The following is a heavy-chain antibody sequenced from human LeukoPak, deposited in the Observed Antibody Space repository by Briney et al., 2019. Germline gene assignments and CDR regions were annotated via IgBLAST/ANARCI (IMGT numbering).Heavy chain of an antibody. V-gene: IGHV4-61*02. J-gene: IGHJ3*02. Sequence: KPSETLSLTCTVSGGSISSGSYYWSWIRQPAGKGLEWIGRIYTSGSTNYNPSLKSRVTISVDTSKNQFSLELSSVTAADTAVYYCATLTYYYDSSGFTGEGAFDIWGQGTMVTVSS. CDR1: GGSISSGSYY. D-gene: IGHD3-22*01. CDR3: ATLTYYYDSSGFTGEGAFDI. CDR2: IYTSGST.